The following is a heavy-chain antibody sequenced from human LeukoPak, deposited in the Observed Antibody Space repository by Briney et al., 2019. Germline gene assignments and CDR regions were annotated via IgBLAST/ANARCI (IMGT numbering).Heavy chain of an antibody. Sequence: SETLSLTCTVSGGSISSYYWSWIRQPPGKGLEWIGYIYYSGSTNYNPSLKSRVTISVDTSKNQFSLKLSSVPAADTAVYYCARISEAVADAFDIWGQGTMVTVSS. CDR3: ARISEAVADAFDI. CDR2: IYYSGST. J-gene: IGHJ3*02. D-gene: IGHD4-23*01. CDR1: GGSISSYY. V-gene: IGHV4-59*01.